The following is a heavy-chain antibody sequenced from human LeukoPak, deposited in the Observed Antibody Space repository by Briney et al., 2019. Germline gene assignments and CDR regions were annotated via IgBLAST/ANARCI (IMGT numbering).Heavy chain of an antibody. Sequence: GGSLRLSCAASGFTVSSNYMSWVRQAPGKGLEWVSVIYSGGSTYYADSVKGRFTISRDNSKNTLYLQMNSLRAEDTAVYYCARVGATYYYGSGSYYLDYWGQGTLVTVSS. CDR2: IYSGGST. D-gene: IGHD3-10*01. CDR3: ARVGATYYYGSGSYYLDY. J-gene: IGHJ4*02. V-gene: IGHV3-53*01. CDR1: GFTVSSNY.